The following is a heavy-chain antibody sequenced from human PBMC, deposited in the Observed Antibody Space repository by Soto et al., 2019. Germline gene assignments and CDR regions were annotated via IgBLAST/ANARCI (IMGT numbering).Heavy chain of an antibody. CDR3: AKDYTSDFWSGYYSDYGMDV. V-gene: IGHV3-30*18. CDR2: ISYDGSNK. J-gene: IGHJ6*02. CDR1: GFTFSSYG. Sequence: GGSLRLSCAASGFTFSSYGMHWVRQAPGKGLEWVAVISYDGSNKYYADSVKGRFTISRDNSKNTLYLQMNSLRAEDTAVYYCAKDYTSDFWSGYYSDYGMDVWGQGTTVTVSS. D-gene: IGHD3-3*01.